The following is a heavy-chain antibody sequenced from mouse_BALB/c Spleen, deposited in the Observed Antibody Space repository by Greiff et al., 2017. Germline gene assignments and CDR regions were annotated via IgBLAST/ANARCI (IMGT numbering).Heavy chain of an antibody. V-gene: IGHV1S127*01. J-gene: IGHJ2*01. CDR3: TRRGGREDYFDY. D-gene: IGHD3-3*01. CDR1: GYTFTSYW. CDR2: IDPSDSYT. Sequence: VKLQQPGAELVKPGASVKMSCKASGYTFTSYWMHWVKQRPGQGLEWIGVIDPSDSYTSYNQKFKGKATLTVDTSSSTAYMQLSSLTSEDSAVYYCTRRGGREDYFDYWGQGTTLTVSS.